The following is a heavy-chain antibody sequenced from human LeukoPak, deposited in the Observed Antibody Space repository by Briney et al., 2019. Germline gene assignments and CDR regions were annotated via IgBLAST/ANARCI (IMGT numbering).Heavy chain of an antibody. D-gene: IGHD1-26*01. CDR2: TSYDGRNK. V-gene: IGHV3-30-3*01. CDR1: GFTFNSYA. CDR3: VSGSGSYTETDFDY. Sequence: GRSLRLSCVASGFTFNSYAMHWVRQAPGKGLERVAVTSYDGRNKYYADSVKGRFTISRDNSKNTLYLQMNSLRAEDTAVYYCVSGSGSYTETDFDYWGQGTLVTVSS. J-gene: IGHJ4*02.